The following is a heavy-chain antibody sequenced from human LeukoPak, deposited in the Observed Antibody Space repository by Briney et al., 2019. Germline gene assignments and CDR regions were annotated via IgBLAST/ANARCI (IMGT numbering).Heavy chain of an antibody. CDR1: GFTFSSYG. D-gene: IGHD3-3*01. Sequence: GGSLRLSCAASGFTFSSYGMHWVRQAPGKGLEWVAVISYDGSNKYYADSVKGRFTISRDNSKNTLYLQMNSLRAEDTAVYYCAREITIFGVVIRTDAFDIWGQGTMVTVSS. CDR3: AREITIFGVVIRTDAFDI. CDR2: ISYDGSNK. J-gene: IGHJ3*02. V-gene: IGHV3-30*19.